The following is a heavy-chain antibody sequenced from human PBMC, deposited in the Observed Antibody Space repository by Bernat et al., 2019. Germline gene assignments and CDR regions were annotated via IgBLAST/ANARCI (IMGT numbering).Heavy chain of an antibody. V-gene: IGHV4-31*03. CDR1: GGSISSGGYY. CDR3: ARARYSSSWYVYGLSGMDV. CDR2: IYYSGST. J-gene: IGHJ6*02. Sequence: QVQLQESGPGLVKPSQTLSLICTVSGGSISSGGYYWSWIRQHPGKGLEWIGYIYYSGSTYYNPSLKSRVTISVDTSKNQFSLKLSSVTAADTAVYYCARARYSSSWYVYGLSGMDVWGQGTTVTVSS. D-gene: IGHD6-13*01.